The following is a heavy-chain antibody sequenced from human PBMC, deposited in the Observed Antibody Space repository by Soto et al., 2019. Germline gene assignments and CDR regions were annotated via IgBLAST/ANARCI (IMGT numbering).Heavy chain of an antibody. Sequence: PSETLSLTCTVSGGSISSSSYYWGWIRQPPGKGLEWIGSIYYSGSTYYNPSLKSRVTISVDTSKNHFSLKLSSVTAADTAVYYCARHGVCISTSCPVDSGAHAFDIWGQGTMVTVSS. D-gene: IGHD2-2*01. CDR3: ARHGVCISTSCPVDSGAHAFDI. J-gene: IGHJ3*02. CDR2: IYYSGST. V-gene: IGHV4-39*01. CDR1: GGSISSSSYY.